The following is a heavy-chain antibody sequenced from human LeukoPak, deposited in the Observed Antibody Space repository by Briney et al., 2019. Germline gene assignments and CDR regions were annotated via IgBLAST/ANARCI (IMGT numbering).Heavy chain of an antibody. J-gene: IGHJ3*01. Sequence: ETLSLTCAVSGGSISSSNWWSWVRQAPGKGLEYVSSISGSGGHASYAGSVKGRFTISRDNSKNTLYLQMNSLGAEDTAVYYCGKKKYSSGWDGFDVWGQGTLVTVSS. V-gene: IGHV3-23*01. D-gene: IGHD6-19*01. CDR2: ISGSGGHA. CDR3: GKKKYSSGWDGFDV. CDR1: GGSISSSN.